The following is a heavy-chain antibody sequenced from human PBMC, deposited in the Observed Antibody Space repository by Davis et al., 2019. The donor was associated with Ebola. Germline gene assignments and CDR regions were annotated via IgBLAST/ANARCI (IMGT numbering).Heavy chain of an antibody. J-gene: IGHJ4*02. D-gene: IGHD6-19*01. Sequence: ASVKVSCKASGYTFTGYYIHWVRQAPGQGLEWMGWINPNTGGTHFAQKFQGRVTMTRDTPINTAYMELSRLRSDDTAVYYCARVLYNGGWYYFDYWGQGTLVTVSS. CDR1: GYTFTGYY. CDR3: ARVLYNGGWYYFDY. CDR2: INPNTGGT. V-gene: IGHV1-2*02.